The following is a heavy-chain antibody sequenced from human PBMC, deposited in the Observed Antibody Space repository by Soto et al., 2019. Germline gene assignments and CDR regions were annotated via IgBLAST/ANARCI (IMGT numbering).Heavy chain of an antibody. D-gene: IGHD2-15*01. Sequence: ASVKVSCKASGYTFTAYFMPWVRQAPGQGLEWMGWINPNSRDTNYARNFQGRVTISVDTSKDQFSLKLSSVTAADTAVYYCARAPGGSCFDYWGQGALVTVSS. CDR1: GYTFTAYF. J-gene: IGHJ4*02. V-gene: IGHV1-2*02. CDR3: ARAPGGSCFDY. CDR2: INPNSRDT.